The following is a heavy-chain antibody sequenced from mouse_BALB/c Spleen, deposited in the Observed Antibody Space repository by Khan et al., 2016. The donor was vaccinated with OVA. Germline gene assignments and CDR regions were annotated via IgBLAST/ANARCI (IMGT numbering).Heavy chain of an antibody. CDR3: ARTDYYCSSYYFDY. CDR2: IDPYNGGT. V-gene: IGHV1S135*01. CDR1: GYSFTDYN. Sequence: LQQSGPELVKPGASVKVSCKASGYSFTDYNMFWVKQSHGKGLEWIGYIDPYNGGTSYNQKFRGKATLTVDKSSSTAFMHLSSLTSEDSAVFYCARTDYYCSSYYFDYWGQGTTLTVSS. D-gene: IGHD1-1*01. J-gene: IGHJ2*01.